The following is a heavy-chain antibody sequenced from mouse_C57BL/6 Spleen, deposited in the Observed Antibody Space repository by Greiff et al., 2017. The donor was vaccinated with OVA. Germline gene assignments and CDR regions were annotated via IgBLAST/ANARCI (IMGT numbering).Heavy chain of an antibody. CDR3: ARDQHFYAMDY. V-gene: IGHV5-16*01. CDR2: INYDGSST. Sequence: EVKVVESEGGLVQPGSSMKLSCTASGFTFSDYYMAWVRQVPEKGLEWVANINYDGSSTYYLDSLKSRFIISRDNAKNILYLQMSSLKSEDTATYYCARDQHFYAMDYWGQGTSVTVSS. CDR1: GFTFSDYY. J-gene: IGHJ4*01.